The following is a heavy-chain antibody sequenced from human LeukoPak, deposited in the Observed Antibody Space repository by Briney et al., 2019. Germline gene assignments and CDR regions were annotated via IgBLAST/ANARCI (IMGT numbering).Heavy chain of an antibody. CDR2: IDAGNAKT. CDR1: GYTFTKYA. CDR3: AKGTWVRGSGWYYFDY. Sequence: ASLKVSCKASGYTFTKYAMNWVRQAPGQRLEWMGWIDAGNAKTKYSQNFQGRVTITRDTSASTAYMELSSLRSEDTAVYYCAKGTWVRGSGWYYFDYWGQGTLVTVSS. V-gene: IGHV1-3*01. J-gene: IGHJ4*02. D-gene: IGHD6-19*01.